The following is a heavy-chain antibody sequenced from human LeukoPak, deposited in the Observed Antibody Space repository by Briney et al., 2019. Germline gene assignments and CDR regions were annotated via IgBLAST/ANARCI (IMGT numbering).Heavy chain of an antibody. CDR3: ARAPPGSWYSSSWYGIEDWFDP. V-gene: IGHV1-8*01. D-gene: IGHD6-13*01. J-gene: IGHJ5*02. Sequence: ASVKVSCKASGYTFTSYDINWVRQATGQGLEWMGWMNPNSGNTGYAQKFQGRVTMTRNTSISTAYMELSSLRSEDTAVYYCARAPPGSWYSSSWYGIEDWFDPWGQGNLVTVSS. CDR2: MNPNSGNT. CDR1: GYTFTSYD.